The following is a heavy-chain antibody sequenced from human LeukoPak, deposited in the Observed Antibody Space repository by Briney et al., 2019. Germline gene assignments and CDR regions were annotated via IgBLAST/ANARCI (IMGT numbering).Heavy chain of an antibody. V-gene: IGHV5-51*01. Sequence: PGESPKISCKASGYTFTHQWIGWVRQMSGSGLEWMGIIHPRDSDTIYSPSFQGHVTISADTSINTAYLEWSSLEASDTAIYYCARHSDVIGAIWGQGTLVTVSS. CDR3: ARHSDVIGAI. CDR1: GYTFTHQW. CDR2: IHPRDSDT. J-gene: IGHJ4*02. D-gene: IGHD3-10*01.